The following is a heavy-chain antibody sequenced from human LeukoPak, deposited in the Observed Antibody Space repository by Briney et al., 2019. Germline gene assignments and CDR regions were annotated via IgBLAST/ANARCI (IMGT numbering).Heavy chain of an antibody. CDR2: ISASGSRT. Sequence: GGSLRLSCAASGFTFSNYAMTWVRQAPGKGLEWVSSISASGSRTYYADSVKGRFTISRDNSKNTLCLQMNSQTPEDTALYFCAKARSSPGYTSNCPQLDYWGQGTLVTVSS. CDR1: GFTFSNYA. V-gene: IGHV3-23*01. CDR3: AKARSSPGYTSNCPQLDY. J-gene: IGHJ4*02. D-gene: IGHD5-12*01.